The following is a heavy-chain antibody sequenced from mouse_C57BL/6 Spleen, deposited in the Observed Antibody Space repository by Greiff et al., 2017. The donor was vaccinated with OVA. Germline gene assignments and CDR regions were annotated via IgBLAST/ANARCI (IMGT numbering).Heavy chain of an antibody. CDR2: IYPRSGNT. V-gene: IGHV1-81*01. CDR3: ARALYYYGSRRYFDV. CDR1: GYTFTSYG. J-gene: IGHJ1*03. D-gene: IGHD1-1*01. Sequence: QVQLQQSGAELARPGASVKLSCKASGYTFTSYGISWVKQRTGQGLEWIGEIYPRSGNTYYNEKFKGKATLTADTSSSTAYMELRSLTSEDSAVYFCARALYYYGSRRYFDVWGTGTTVTVSS.